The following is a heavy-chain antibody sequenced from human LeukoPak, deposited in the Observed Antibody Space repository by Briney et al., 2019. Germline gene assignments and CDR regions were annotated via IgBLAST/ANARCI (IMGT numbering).Heavy chain of an antibody. V-gene: IGHV1-2*04. CDR3: ARDMRGDYYYGMDV. Sequence: GASVKVSCKASGYTFTGYYMHWVRQAPGQGLEWMGWINPNSGGTNYAQKFRGWVTMTRDTSISTAYMELSRLRSDDTAVYYCARDMRGDYYYGMDVWGQGTTVTVSS. CDR2: INPNSGGT. D-gene: IGHD2-2*01. J-gene: IGHJ6*02. CDR1: GYTFTGYY.